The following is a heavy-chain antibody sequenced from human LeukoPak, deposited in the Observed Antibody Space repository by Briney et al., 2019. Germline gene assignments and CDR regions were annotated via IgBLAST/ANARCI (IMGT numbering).Heavy chain of an antibody. CDR2: IYPGDSDT. Sequence: GESLKISCKGSGYSFPNYWIVWVRQVPGKGLEWMGVIYPGDSDTRYSPSFQGQVTISADKSISTAYLQWSSLKASDTAMYYCARGFYYMDVWGKGTTVTVSS. J-gene: IGHJ6*03. V-gene: IGHV5-51*01. CDR1: GYSFPNYW. CDR3: ARGFYYMDV.